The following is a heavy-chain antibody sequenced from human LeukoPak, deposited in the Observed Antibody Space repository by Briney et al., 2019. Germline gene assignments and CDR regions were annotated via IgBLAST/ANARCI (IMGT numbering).Heavy chain of an antibody. Sequence: SETLSLTCTVSGGSMNSHYWNWIRQPAGKGLEWIGCIYYTGSTNYNPSLKSRVTISTDTSKNQFSLELSSVTAADTAVYYCARVIAGARGWFDPWGQGTLVTVSS. D-gene: IGHD6-13*01. CDR1: GGSMNSHY. J-gene: IGHJ5*02. V-gene: IGHV4-59*11. CDR2: IYYTGST. CDR3: ARVIAGARGWFDP.